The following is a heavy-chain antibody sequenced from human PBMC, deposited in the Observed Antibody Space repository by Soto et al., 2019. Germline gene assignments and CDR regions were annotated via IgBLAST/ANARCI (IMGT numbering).Heavy chain of an antibody. CDR2: MNPNSGNT. CDR3: ARESKGIAVAIMDV. D-gene: IGHD6-19*01. V-gene: IGHV1-8*01. CDR1: GYTFTSYD. J-gene: IGHJ6*02. Sequence: GASVKVSCKASGYTFTSYDINWVRQATGQGLEWMGWMNPNSGNTGYAQKFQRRVTMTRNTSISTAYMELSSLRSEDTAVYYCARESKGIAVAIMDVWGQGTTVTVSS.